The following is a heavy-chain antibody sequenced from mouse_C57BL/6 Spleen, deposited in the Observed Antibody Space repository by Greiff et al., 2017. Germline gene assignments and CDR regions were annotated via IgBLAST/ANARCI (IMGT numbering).Heavy chain of an antibody. V-gene: IGHV1-50*01. CDR3: ARRETAQALYAMDY. Sequence: QVQLQQPGAELVKPGASVKLSCKASGYTFTSYWMQWVKQRPGQGLEWIGEIDPSDSYTNYNQKFKGKATLTVDTSSSPAYMQLSSLTSEDSAVYYCARRETAQALYAMDYWGQGTSVTVSS. J-gene: IGHJ4*01. D-gene: IGHD3-2*02. CDR1: GYTFTSYW. CDR2: IDPSDSYT.